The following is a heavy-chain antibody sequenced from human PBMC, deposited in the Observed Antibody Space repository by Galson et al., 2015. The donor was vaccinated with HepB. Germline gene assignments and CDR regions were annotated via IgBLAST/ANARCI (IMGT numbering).Heavy chain of an antibody. CDR1: GFTFSSYS. V-gene: IGHV3-21*01. D-gene: IGHD2-15*01. J-gene: IGHJ4*02. CDR2: ISSSSSYI. CDR3: ASDLVVVAATDY. Sequence: SLRLSCAASGFTFSSYSMSWVRQAPGKGLEWVSSISSSSSYIYYADSVKGRFTISRDNAKNSLYLQMNSLRAEDTAVYYCASDLVVVAATDYWGQGTLVTVSS.